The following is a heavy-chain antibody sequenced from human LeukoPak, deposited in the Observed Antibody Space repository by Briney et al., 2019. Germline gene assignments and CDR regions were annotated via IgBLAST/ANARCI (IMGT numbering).Heavy chain of an antibody. CDR2: IYTSGST. V-gene: IGHV4-61*02. Sequence: PSETLSLTCTVSGGSISSGSYYWSWIRQPAGKGLEWIGRIYTSGSTNCNPSLKSRVTISVDTSKNQFSLRLTSVTAADTAVYYCAREGMAVGFARFPIFNYWGQGTLVTVSS. CDR3: AREGMAVGFARFPIFNY. J-gene: IGHJ4*02. D-gene: IGHD6-19*01. CDR1: GGSISSGSYY.